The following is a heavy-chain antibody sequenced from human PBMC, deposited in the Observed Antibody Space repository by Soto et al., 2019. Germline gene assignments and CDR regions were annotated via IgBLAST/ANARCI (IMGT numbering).Heavy chain of an antibody. CDR1: GASMTSYY. CDR3: AGARLVVVPAAIGSQYYYYYYGMDV. J-gene: IGHJ6*02. Sequence: SETLSLTCTVSGASMTSYYWSWIRQPPGKGLEWIGYIYYSGSTNYNPSLKSRVTISVDTSKNQFSLKLSSVTAADTAVYYCAGARLVVVPAAIGSQYYYYYYGMDVWGQGTTVTVSS. D-gene: IGHD2-2*01. CDR2: IYYSGST. V-gene: IGHV4-59*12.